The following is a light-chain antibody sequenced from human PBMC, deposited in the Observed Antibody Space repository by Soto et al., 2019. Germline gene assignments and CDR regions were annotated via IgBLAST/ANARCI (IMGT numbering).Light chain of an antibody. V-gene: IGLV2-14*01. Sequence: QSALTQPASVSGSPGQSVTISCTETSGDVGTYNYVSWFQHHPGKAPKLLIYEVANRPSGVSNRFSGSKSGNTASLTISGLQADDEADYYCASYTDTDTRHVFGTGTKLTVL. J-gene: IGLJ1*01. CDR2: EVA. CDR1: SGDVGTYNY. CDR3: ASYTDTDTRHV.